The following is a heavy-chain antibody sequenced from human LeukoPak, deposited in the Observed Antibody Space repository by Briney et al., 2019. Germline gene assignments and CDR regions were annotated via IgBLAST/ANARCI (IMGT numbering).Heavy chain of an antibody. Sequence: ASVKVSCKASGYILTSYFMHWVRQAPGRRLEWMGGINPRDGSTSYAQKFQDRVIMTRDTSTSTVYMELSGLKSEDTAVYYCARDRAGTFDYWGQGTLVTVSS. CDR3: ARDRAGTFDY. J-gene: IGHJ4*02. CDR1: GYILTSYF. V-gene: IGHV1-46*01. CDR2: INPRDGST. D-gene: IGHD6-13*01.